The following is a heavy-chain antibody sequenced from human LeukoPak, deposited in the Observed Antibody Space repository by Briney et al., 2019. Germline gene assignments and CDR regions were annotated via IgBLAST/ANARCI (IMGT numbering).Heavy chain of an antibody. V-gene: IGHV1-69*13. Sequence: SVKVSCKASGGTFSTYAISWVRQAPGQGVEWMGGIIPILGTAKYPQRFQGRVTITADEITSTAYMELSSLTSEDTAVYYCASNTKYYEGSGHYVFDFWGQGTLVSVSS. CDR1: GGTFSTYA. CDR2: IIPILGTA. J-gene: IGHJ4*02. CDR3: ASNTKYYEGSGHYVFDF. D-gene: IGHD3-22*01.